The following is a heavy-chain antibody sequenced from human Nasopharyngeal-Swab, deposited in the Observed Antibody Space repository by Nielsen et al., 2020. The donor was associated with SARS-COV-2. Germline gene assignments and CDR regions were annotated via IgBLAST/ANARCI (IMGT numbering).Heavy chain of an antibody. D-gene: IGHD1-1*01. CDR2: IYYSGST. CDR1: GGFINSYY. V-gene: IGHV4-59*01. CDR3: ARFTGLYYYYGMDV. Sequence: SETLSLTCTVSGGFINSYYWSWIRQPPRRGLEWIGYIYYSGSTNYNPSLKSRVTISVDTSKNQFSLKLSSVTAADTAVYYCARFTGLYYYYGMDVWGQGTTVTVSS. J-gene: IGHJ6*02.